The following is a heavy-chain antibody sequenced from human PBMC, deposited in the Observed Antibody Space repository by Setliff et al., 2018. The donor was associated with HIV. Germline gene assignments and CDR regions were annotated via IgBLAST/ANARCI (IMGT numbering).Heavy chain of an antibody. J-gene: IGHJ6*03. CDR2: MHPNTGAT. CDR3: ARIDPTAYHYHMDV. CDR1: GYTFSDYN. D-gene: IGHD3-9*01. Sequence: GASVKVSCKAAGYTFSDYNIHWMRQAPGQAFEWMGWMHPNTGATSYAQKFQGRASMTRDMSISTAYMELARLRSDDSAVYYCARIDPTAYHYHMDVWGKGTTGTVSS. V-gene: IGHV1-2*02.